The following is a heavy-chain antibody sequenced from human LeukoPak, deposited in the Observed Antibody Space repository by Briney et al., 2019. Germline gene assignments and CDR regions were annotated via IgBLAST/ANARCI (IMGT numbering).Heavy chain of an antibody. D-gene: IGHD6-13*01. J-gene: IGHJ6*02. V-gene: IGHV3-49*03. CDR2: IRSKAYGGTT. Sequence: GSLRLSCTASGFTFGDYAMSWFRQAPGKGLEWVGFIRSKAYGGTTEYAASVKGRFTISRDDSKSIAYLQMNSLKTEDTAVYYCTRPFYSSSPRGMDVWGQGTTVTVSS. CDR3: TRPFYSSSPRGMDV. CDR1: GFTFGDYA.